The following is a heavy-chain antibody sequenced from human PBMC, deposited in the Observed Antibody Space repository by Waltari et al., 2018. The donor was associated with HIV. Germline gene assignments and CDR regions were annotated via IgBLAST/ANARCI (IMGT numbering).Heavy chain of an antibody. D-gene: IGHD3-3*01. J-gene: IGHJ5*02. CDR1: GYPFTNYA. V-gene: IGHV1-8*01. CDR2: MNPSTGNA. CDR3: STSRPGAMFGDA. Sequence: QGQLVQSGAEVKQSGASVRISCKASGYPFTNYAINWLRQAAGQGLEWMGWMNPSTGNAGYAHNFQGRVTMTRDIPINTAYMELSGLTSHDTAVYYCSTSRPGAMFGDAWGQGTLVTVSS.